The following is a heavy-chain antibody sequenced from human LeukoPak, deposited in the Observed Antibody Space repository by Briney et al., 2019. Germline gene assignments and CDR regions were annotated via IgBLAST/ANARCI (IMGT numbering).Heavy chain of an antibody. CDR3: ARENAYYDILTGSPHAYYGMDV. V-gene: IGHV1-69*01. CDR2: LLPIFGTA. D-gene: IGHD3-9*01. Sequence: GAAVKVPCKASGGTFSSYPISWVRQDPGQGLEWMGGLLPIFGTANYAQEFQGRVTITADESTSTAYMELSSLRSEDTAVYYCARENAYYDILTGSPHAYYGMDVWGKGTTVTVSS. CDR1: GGTFSSYP. J-gene: IGHJ6*01.